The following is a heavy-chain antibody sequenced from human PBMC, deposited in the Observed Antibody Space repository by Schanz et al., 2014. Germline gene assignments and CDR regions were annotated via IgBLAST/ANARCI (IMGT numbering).Heavy chain of an antibody. D-gene: IGHD1-26*01. J-gene: IGHJ4*02. V-gene: IGHV1-18*01. CDR1: GYNFKTYG. CDR2: IGGSDGNT. Sequence: QVPLVQSGSELKKPGASVKVSCMASGYNFKTYGMNWVRQAPGQGLEWMGWIGGSDGNTKFAQKLGRVTMTTDTSTSTVYMELRSLTSDDSAVYYCARDRDQWDGNYLDYWGQGTLVTVSS. CDR3: ARDRDQWDGNYLDY.